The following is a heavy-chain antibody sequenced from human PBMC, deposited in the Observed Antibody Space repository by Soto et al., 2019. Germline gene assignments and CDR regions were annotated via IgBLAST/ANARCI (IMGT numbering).Heavy chain of an antibody. CDR3: ARDQTDTAMVTIRYFDY. D-gene: IGHD5-18*01. V-gene: IGHV1-46*01. Sequence: ASVKVSCKASGYTFTSYYMHWVRQAPGQGLEWMGIINPSGGSTSYAQKFQGRVTMTRDTSTSTVYMELSSLRSEDTAVYYCARDQTDTAMVTIRYFDYWGQGTLVTVSS. J-gene: IGHJ4*02. CDR1: GYTFTSYY. CDR2: INPSGGST.